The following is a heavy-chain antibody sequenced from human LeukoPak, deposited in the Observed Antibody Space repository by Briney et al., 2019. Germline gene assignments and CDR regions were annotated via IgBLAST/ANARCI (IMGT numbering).Heavy chain of an antibody. CDR2: INHSGST. V-gene: IGHV4-39*07. CDR1: GGSISSGSYY. D-gene: IGHD3-22*01. CDR3: AREPKGGYSSMVKGYYYDSSGYDY. J-gene: IGHJ4*02. Sequence: PSQTLSLTCTVSGGSISSGSYYWSWIRQPPGKGLEWIGEINHSGSTNYNPSLKSRVTISVDTSKNQFSLKLSSVTAADTAVYYCAREPKGGYSSMVKGYYYDSSGYDYWGQGTLVTVSS.